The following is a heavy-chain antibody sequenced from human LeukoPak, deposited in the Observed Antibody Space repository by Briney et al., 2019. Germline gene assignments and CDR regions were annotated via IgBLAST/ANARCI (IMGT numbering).Heavy chain of an antibody. D-gene: IGHD2-2*01. CDR2: IYYSGST. J-gene: IGHJ5*02. CDR3: ARAAYCSSTSCLWFDP. Sequence: SETLSLTCTVSGGSISSYYWSWIRQPPGKGLEWIGYIYYSGSTNYNPSLNSRVTISVDTSKNQFSLKLSSVTAADTAVYYCARAAYCSSTSCLWFDPWGQGTLVTVSS. CDR1: GGSISSYY. V-gene: IGHV4-59*01.